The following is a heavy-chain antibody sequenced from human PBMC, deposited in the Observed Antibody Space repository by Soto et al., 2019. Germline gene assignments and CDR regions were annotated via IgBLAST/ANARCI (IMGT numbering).Heavy chain of an antibody. Sequence: SETRSLTCAGYGGSFSGYYWSWIRQPPGKGLEWIGEINHSGSTNYNPSLKSRVTISVDTSKNQFSLKLSSVTAADTAVYYCAGGYFGGGMDVGGQGTTVTVSS. J-gene: IGHJ6*02. D-gene: IGHD3-10*01. V-gene: IGHV4-34*01. CDR3: AGGYFGGGMDV. CDR2: INHSGST. CDR1: GGSFSGYY.